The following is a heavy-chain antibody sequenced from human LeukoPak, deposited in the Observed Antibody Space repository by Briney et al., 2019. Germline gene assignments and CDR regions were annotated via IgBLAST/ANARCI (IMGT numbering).Heavy chain of an antibody. D-gene: IGHD1-26*01. V-gene: IGHV3-23*01. CDR2: ISGSGGST. CDR1: GFTFSSYA. J-gene: IGHJ3*02. Sequence: GSLRLSCAASGFTFSSYAMSWVRQAPGKGLEWVSAISGSGGSTYYADSVKGRFTISRDNSKNTLSLQMDSLRAEDTAVYYCAKPLISGSYYGAFDIWGQGTMVTVSS. CDR3: AKPLISGSYYGAFDI.